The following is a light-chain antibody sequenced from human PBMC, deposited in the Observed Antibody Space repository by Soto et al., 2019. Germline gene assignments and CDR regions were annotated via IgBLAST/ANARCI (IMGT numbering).Light chain of an antibody. V-gene: IGKV3-20*01. Sequence: EIVWTQSPGTLSLSPGERATLSCRASQTVSSSHLAWYQQKPGQAPRLLIYGASSSATGNPDRFSDSGSGKEFTVTNSRLGPEDFAVYYCQQYGSSPRTLGQGTKVEIK. J-gene: IGKJ1*01. CDR1: QTVSSSH. CDR2: GAS. CDR3: QQYGSSPRT.